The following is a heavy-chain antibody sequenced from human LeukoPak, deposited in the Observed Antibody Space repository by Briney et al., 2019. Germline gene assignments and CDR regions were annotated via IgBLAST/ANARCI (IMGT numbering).Heavy chain of an antibody. CDR2: INHSGST. V-gene: IGHV4-34*01. D-gene: IGHD3-9*01. Sequence: PSETLSLTCAVYGGSFSGYYWSWIRQPPGKGLEWIGEINHSGSTNYNPSLKSRVTISVDTSKNQFSLKLSSVTAADTAVYYCARGSILTGYFDYYYYMDVWGKGTTVTISS. CDR3: ARGSILTGYFDYYYYMDV. J-gene: IGHJ6*03. CDR1: GGSFSGYY.